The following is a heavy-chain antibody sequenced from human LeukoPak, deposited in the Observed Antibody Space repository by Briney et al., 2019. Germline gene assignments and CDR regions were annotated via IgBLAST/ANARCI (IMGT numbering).Heavy chain of an antibody. CDR3: ARYHCTSSSCYRAYDY. CDR1: GFTFSSYA. J-gene: IGHJ4*02. D-gene: IGHD2-2*02. Sequence: PGGSLRLSCAASGFTFSSYAMTWVRQASAKGLAWVSALGSDGDTTHYAVSVKGRFTISRDNSKNTLFLQMDSLRPEDTAVYYCARYHCTSSSCYRAYDYWGQGSLVTVSS. V-gene: IGHV3-23*01. CDR2: LGSDGDTT.